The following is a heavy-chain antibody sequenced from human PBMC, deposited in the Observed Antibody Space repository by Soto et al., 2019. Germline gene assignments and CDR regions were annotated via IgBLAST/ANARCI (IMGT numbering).Heavy chain of an antibody. CDR2: ISGGGANT. V-gene: IGHV3-23*01. CDR1: GFSFSNYA. J-gene: IGHJ3*01. Sequence: EVQLLESGGDLVQSGGSLRLSCAASGFSFSNYAMSWVRQAPGRGLKWVSTISGGGANTQYAESVKGRFTISRDNSKNTLHLQMNTLRADDTALYYCAKERYCSATSCYGGFDVWGQGTVVTVSS. D-gene: IGHD2-2*01. CDR3: AKERYCSATSCYGGFDV.